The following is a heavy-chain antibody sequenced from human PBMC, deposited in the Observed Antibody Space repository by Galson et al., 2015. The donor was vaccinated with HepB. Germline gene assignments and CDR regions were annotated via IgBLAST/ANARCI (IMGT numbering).Heavy chain of an antibody. J-gene: IGHJ4*02. V-gene: IGHV6-1*01. Sequence: CAISGDSVSSNSVAWNWVGQTPSRGLEWLGRTYYRSKWYNDYAVSLKSRITINPDTSKNQFSLQLNSVTPDDAAVYYCARAKAGNLDYWGQGTLVTVSS. CDR3: ARAKAGNLDY. CDR2: TYYRSKWYN. CDR1: GDSVSSNSVA.